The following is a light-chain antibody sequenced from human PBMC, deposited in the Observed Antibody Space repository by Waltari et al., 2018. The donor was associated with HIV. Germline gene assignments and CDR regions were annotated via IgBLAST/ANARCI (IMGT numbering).Light chain of an antibody. J-gene: IGLJ3*02. CDR2: DVD. V-gene: IGLV2-14*03. CDR3: ASFTGDDTLL. CDR1: DSDFGLHNF. Sequence: SAVTQPASVSGLPGQSITISCTGGDSDFGLHNFVSWYQQHPGRVPRLILYDVDSRAPGISDRFSGSRSGPTASLNISRLRAEDEADYYCASFTGDDTLLFGGGTK.